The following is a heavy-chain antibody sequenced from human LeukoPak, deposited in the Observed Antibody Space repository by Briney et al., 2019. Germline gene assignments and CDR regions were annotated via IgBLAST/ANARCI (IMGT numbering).Heavy chain of an antibody. V-gene: IGHV3-23*01. CDR1: GFTFSNYA. D-gene: IGHD2-15*01. J-gene: IGHJ6*03. CDR3: AKDGGGGSKDYYYMGV. Sequence: PGGTLILSCAASGFTFSNYAMSWVRQAPGKGLEWVSTISGSGKNTYYADSVKGRFTISRDNSKNTLYLQMNSLRAEDTAVYYCAKDGGGGSKDYYYMGVWGKGTTVIVSS. CDR2: ISGSGKNT.